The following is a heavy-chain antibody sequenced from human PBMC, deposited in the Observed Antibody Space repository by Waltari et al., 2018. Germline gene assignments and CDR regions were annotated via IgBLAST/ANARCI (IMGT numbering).Heavy chain of an antibody. J-gene: IGHJ5*02. CDR1: GLPFSGYA. Sequence: EVILLESGGGLVQPGGSMRLSCTACGLPFSGYAMSWVRQVPGRGLEGVSAIIGSGRITYYADSVKGRFTVSRDNSKNTLFLQMNSLRAEDTGLYYCARDKGAVIPNDLWGQGTLVTVSS. D-gene: IGHD1-26*01. CDR2: IIGSGRIT. V-gene: IGHV3-23*01. CDR3: ARDKGAVIPNDL.